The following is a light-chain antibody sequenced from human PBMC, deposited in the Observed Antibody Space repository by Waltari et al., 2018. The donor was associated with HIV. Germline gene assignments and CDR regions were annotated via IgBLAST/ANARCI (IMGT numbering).Light chain of an antibody. Sequence: DIQMTQSPSSLSASVGDRVTITCRAIEDIRTFLAWYQQKSGKVPKLLIYSASTLQSGVTSRFSGGGSGTDFSLTINNLQPEDAGTYYCQKYNSAPRTFGRGTIVEI. CDR3: QKYNSAPRT. V-gene: IGKV1-27*01. J-gene: IGKJ2*01. CDR1: EDIRTF. CDR2: SAS.